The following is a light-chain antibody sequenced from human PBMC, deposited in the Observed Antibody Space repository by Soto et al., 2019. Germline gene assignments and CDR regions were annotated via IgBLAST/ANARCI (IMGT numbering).Light chain of an antibody. Sequence: QSVLTQPASVSGSPGQSITISCTGTSSDVGGYNYVSWYQQHPGEAPKIIIYDVSSRHSGVSYRFSGSKSGNTASLTISGLQSEDEAAYYCSSYTSSTFGVFGTGTKLTVL. CDR1: SSDVGGYNY. CDR2: DVS. V-gene: IGLV2-14*03. J-gene: IGLJ1*01. CDR3: SSYTSSTFGV.